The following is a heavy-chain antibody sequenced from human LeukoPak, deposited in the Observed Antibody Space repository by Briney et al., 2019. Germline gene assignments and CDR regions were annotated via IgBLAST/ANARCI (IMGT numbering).Heavy chain of an antibody. Sequence: SETLSLTCTVSGGSISSSSHSWGWIRQPPGKGLEWTGTIYYTGRTYYNPSLESRLTISVDTSKNQFSLKLTSVTAADTAIYYCAQSLGSGNWIGNWFDPWGQGTLVTVPS. CDR3: AQSLGSGNWIGNWFDP. V-gene: IGHV4-39*01. CDR2: IYYTGRT. CDR1: GGSISSSSHS. D-gene: IGHD1-1*01. J-gene: IGHJ5*02.